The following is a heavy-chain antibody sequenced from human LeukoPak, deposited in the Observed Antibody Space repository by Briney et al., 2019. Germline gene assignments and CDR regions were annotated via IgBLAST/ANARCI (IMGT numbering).Heavy chain of an antibody. V-gene: IGHV3-23*01. D-gene: IGHD2-2*01. J-gene: IGHJ4*02. Sequence: GGSLRLSCAGSEFTFSSFGMHWVRQAPGKGLEWVSAISGSGGSTYYADSVKGRFTISRDNSKNTLYLQMNSLRAEDTAVYYCAKDEYCSSTSCYSLHWGQGTLVTVSS. CDR1: EFTFSSFG. CDR2: ISGSGGST. CDR3: AKDEYCSSTSCYSLH.